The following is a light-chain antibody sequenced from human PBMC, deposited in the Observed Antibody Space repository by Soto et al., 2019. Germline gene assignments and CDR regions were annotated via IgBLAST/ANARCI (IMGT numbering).Light chain of an antibody. Sequence: EIVLTQSPGTLSLSPGERATLSCRASQSVSNNYLAWYQQKPGQAPRLLIYGASSRATGIPDRFSGSGSGTDFTLTISRLEPEDFAVYYCQQRSNRITFGQGTRLEIK. CDR3: QQRSNRIT. V-gene: IGKV3D-20*02. CDR1: QSVSNNY. J-gene: IGKJ5*01. CDR2: GAS.